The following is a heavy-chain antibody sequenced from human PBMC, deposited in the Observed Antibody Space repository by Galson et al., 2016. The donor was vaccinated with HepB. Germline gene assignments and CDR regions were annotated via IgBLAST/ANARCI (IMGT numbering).Heavy chain of an antibody. Sequence: SLRLSCAASGFSFSNYDIHWVRQVTGTGLEWVSAISSAGEPHYAASVRGRITISRENAKNSVYLQMNSLRAEDTAVYLCARDKDGGYDYWGQGTLVTVSS. CDR2: ISSAGEP. CDR1: GFSFSNYD. V-gene: IGHV3-13*05. CDR3: ARDKDGGYDY. D-gene: IGHD4-23*01. J-gene: IGHJ4*02.